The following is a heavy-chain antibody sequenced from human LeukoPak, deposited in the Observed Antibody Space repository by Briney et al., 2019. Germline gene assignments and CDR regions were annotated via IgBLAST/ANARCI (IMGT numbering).Heavy chain of an antibody. CDR2: INPNNGGT. CDR3: ARELGFCSSTSCPLYHY. CDR1: GYTFTAYY. V-gene: IGHV1-2*02. D-gene: IGHD2-2*01. J-gene: IGHJ4*02. Sequence: ASVKVSCKASGYTFTAYYMHWVRQAPGQGLEWMGWINPNNGGTNYAQKFYGRVTMTRVTSITTAYMELNRLTSDDTAAYYCARELGFCSSTSCPLYHYWGQGTLVTVSS.